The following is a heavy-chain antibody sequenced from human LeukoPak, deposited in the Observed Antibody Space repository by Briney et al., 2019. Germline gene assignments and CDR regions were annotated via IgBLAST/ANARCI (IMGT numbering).Heavy chain of an antibody. CDR2: IYPGDSDT. CDR1: GYSFTTNW. Sequence: GESLKISCKGSGYSFTTNWIGWVRQMPGKGLEWMGIIYPGDSDTRYNPSFQGQVTISADKSISTAYLQWSSLKASDTAMYYCARQSIAARPFDYWGQGTLVTVSS. V-gene: IGHV5-51*01. D-gene: IGHD6-6*01. CDR3: ARQSIAARPFDY. J-gene: IGHJ4*02.